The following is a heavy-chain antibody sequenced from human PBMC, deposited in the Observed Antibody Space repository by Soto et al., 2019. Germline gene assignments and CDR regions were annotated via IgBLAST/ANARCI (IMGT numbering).Heavy chain of an antibody. V-gene: IGHV1-69*02. CDR1: GGTFSSYT. CDR2: IIPILGIA. J-gene: IGHJ6*02. Sequence: QVQLVQSGAEVKKPGSSVKVSCKASGGTFSSYTISWVRQAPGQGLEWMGRIIPILGIANYAQKFQGRVXXXXXXXXXXXXXXXXXXXXXXXXXXXXXXXXSXGMDVWGQGTTVTVSS. CDR3: XXXXSXGMDV.